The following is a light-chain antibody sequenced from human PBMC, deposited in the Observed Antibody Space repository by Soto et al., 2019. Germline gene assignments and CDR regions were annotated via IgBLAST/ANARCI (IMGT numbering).Light chain of an antibody. Sequence: EIVLTQSPGTLSLSPGERATLSCRASQSVSSSYLAWYQQKPGQAPRLLIYGASSRATGIPDRFSGSGSGTDFTLTISGLEPEDVAVYYCQQYSTFGQGTRLEIK. J-gene: IGKJ5*01. CDR1: QSVSSSY. CDR2: GAS. CDR3: QQYST. V-gene: IGKV3-20*01.